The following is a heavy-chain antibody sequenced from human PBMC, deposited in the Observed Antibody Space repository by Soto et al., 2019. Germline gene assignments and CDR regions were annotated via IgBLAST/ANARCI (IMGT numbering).Heavy chain of an antibody. CDR2: ISAYNGNT. CDR1: GEAFDSNG. V-gene: IGHV1-18*01. Sequence: GTSVELTWEDSGEAFDSNGRSWPQHDPEQGLEWMGWISAYNGNTNYAQKLQGRVTMTTDTSTSTAYMELRSLRSDDTAVYYCARDAPIVVVPAAGDYYYYYGMDVWGQGTTVTVS. CDR3: ARDAPIVVVPAAGDYYYYYGMDV. D-gene: IGHD2-2*01. J-gene: IGHJ6*02.